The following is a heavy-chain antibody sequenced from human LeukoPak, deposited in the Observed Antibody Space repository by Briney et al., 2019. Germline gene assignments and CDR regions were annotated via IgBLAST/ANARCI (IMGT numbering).Heavy chain of an antibody. CDR2: ISSSTYI. V-gene: IGHV3-21*06. J-gene: IGHJ4*02. D-gene: IGHD2-8*01. CDR1: GFTFSSYT. Sequence: GGSLRLSCAASGFTFSSYTMNWVRQAPGKGLEWVSSISSSTYIHYADSVKGRFTISRDNSKNSLYLQMNSLRAEDTAVYYCARALIGYYFDYWGQGTLVTVSS. CDR3: ARALIGYYFDY.